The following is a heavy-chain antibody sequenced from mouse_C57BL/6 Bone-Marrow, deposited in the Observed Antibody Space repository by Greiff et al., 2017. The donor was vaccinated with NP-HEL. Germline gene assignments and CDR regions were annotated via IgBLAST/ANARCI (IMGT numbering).Heavy chain of an antibody. D-gene: IGHD2-1*01. CDR2: IYPGSGST. CDR3: ARRDPFYYGNYEAWFAY. J-gene: IGHJ3*01. Sequence: VQLQQPGAELVKPGASVKMSCKASGYTFTSYWITWVKQRPGQGLEWIGDIYPGSGSTNYNEKFKSKATLTVDTSSSTAYMQLSSLTSEDSAVYYCARRDPFYYGNYEAWFAYWGQGTLVTVSA. CDR1: GYTFTSYW. V-gene: IGHV1-55*01.